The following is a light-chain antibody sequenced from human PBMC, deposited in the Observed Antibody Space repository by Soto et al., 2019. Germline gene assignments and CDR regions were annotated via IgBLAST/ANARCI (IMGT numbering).Light chain of an antibody. Sequence: QSALTQHASVSGSPGQSITISCTGTSSDIGTYNRVSWYQQTPGTAPKLIIYEVNNRPSGVPDRFSGSKSGNTASLTISGLQAEDEADYYCNSFTTSSTYVFGTGTKLTVL. CDR1: SSDIGTYNR. CDR3: NSFTTSSTYV. J-gene: IGLJ1*01. V-gene: IGLV2-18*02. CDR2: EVN.